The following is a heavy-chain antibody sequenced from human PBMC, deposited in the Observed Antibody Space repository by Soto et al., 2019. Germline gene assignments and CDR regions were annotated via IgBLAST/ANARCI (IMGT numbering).Heavy chain of an antibody. J-gene: IGHJ5*02. V-gene: IGHV3-23*01. Sequence: LRLSCAASGFIFENFGMSWVRQAPGKGLEWISSISGSGFKKYYADSVKGRFTISRDNSKSTVYLELNNLSAEDTAVYHCAKNQGVELVPLATVDWFDPWGQGSVVTVSS. CDR2: ISGSGFKK. CDR1: GFIFENFG. D-gene: IGHD1-26*01. CDR3: AKNQGVELVPLATVDWFDP.